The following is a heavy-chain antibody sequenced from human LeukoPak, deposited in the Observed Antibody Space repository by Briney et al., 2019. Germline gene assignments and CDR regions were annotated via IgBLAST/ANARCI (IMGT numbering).Heavy chain of an antibody. D-gene: IGHD2-15*01. V-gene: IGHV3-20*04. J-gene: IGHJ4*02. CDR1: GFSFENHG. CDR3: ARAIEYCSGGSCLLDS. CDR2: INWNGIST. Sequence: PGGSLRLSCAASGFSFENHGMSWVRQAPGKGLEWVSGINWNGISTTYADSAKGRFTISRDNAKNSLFLLMNSLRAEDTAFYYCARAIEYCSGGSCLLDSWGQGTLVTVSS.